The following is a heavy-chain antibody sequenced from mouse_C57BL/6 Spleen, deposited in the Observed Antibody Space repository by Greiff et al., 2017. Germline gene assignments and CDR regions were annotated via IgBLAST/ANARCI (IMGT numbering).Heavy chain of an antibody. Sequence: VQLKQSGPELVKPGASVKIPCKASGYTFTDYNMDWVKQSHGKSLEWIGDINPNNGGTNYNQKFKGKATLTVDKSSSTAYMGLRSLTSEDTAVYYCARCDYDWLAYWGQGTLVTVSA. CDR3: ARCDYDWLAY. D-gene: IGHD2-4*01. V-gene: IGHV1-18*01. CDR1: GYTFTDYN. J-gene: IGHJ3*01. CDR2: INPNNGGT.